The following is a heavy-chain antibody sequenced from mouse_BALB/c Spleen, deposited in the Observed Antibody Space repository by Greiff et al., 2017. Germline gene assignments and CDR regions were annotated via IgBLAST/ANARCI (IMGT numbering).Heavy chain of an antibody. Sequence: QVQLQQSGPGLVAPSQSLSITCTVSGFSLTSYDISWIRQPPGKGLEWLGVIWTGGGTNYNSAFMSRLSISKDNSKSQVFLKMNSLQTDDTAIYYCVRNRYDGGAWFAYWGQGTLVTVSA. CDR1: GFSLTSYD. CDR2: IWTGGGT. V-gene: IGHV2-9-2*01. J-gene: IGHJ3*01. CDR3: VRNRYDGGAWFAY. D-gene: IGHD2-14*01.